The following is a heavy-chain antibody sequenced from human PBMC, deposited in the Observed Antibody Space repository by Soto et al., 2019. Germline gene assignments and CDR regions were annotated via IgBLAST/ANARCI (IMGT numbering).Heavy chain of an antibody. CDR3: ASGYYYDSSGYPIPIPAGVFDY. CDR2: ISSGSRTI. D-gene: IGHD3-22*01. J-gene: IGHJ4*02. Sequence: EVQLVESGGGLVQPGGSLRLSCAASGFSFSSYSMNWVRQAPGKGLEWVSYISSGSRTINYADSVKGRFTISRDNAKNSLYLQMNSLSDEDPAVYYCASGYYYDSSGYPIPIPAGVFDYWGQGTLVTVSS. V-gene: IGHV3-48*02. CDR1: GFSFSSYS.